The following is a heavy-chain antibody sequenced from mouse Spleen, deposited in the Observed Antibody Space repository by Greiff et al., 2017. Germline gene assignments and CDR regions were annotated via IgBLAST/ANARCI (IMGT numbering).Heavy chain of an antibody. D-gene: IGHD5-2*01. CDR1: GYAFSSSW. Sequence: QVQLQQSGPELVKPGASVKISCKASGYAFSSSWMNWVKQRPGKGLEWIGRIYPGDGDTNYNGKFKGKATLTADKSSSTAYMQLSSLTSEDSAVYFCARGIRGYFDVWGAGTTVTVSS. CDR3: ARGIRGYFDV. CDR2: IYPGDGDT. J-gene: IGHJ1*01. V-gene: IGHV1-82*01.